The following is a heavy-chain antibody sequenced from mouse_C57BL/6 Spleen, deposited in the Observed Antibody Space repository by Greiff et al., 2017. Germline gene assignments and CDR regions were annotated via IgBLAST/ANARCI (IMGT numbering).Heavy chain of an antibody. CDR2: IYPGSGNT. Sequence: QVQLQQSGAELVRPGASVKLSCKASGYTFTDYYINWVKQRPGQGLEWIARIYPGSGNTYYNEKFKGKATLTAEKSSSTAYMQLSSLTSEDSAVYFCARSLGDFDYWGQGTSVTVSS. J-gene: IGHJ4*01. CDR3: ARSLGDFDY. V-gene: IGHV1-76*01. D-gene: IGHD3-3*01. CDR1: GYTFTDYY.